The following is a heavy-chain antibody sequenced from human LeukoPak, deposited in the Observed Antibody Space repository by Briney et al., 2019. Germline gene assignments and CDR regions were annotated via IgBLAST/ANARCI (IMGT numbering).Heavy chain of an antibody. Sequence: SDTLSLTCAVSGYSISSSNWWGWIRQPPGKGLEWIGYIYYSGSTNYNPSLKSRVTMSVDTSKNQFSLKLSSVTALDTAVYYCARIQWPYYFDYWGQGTLVTVSS. CDR2: IYYSGST. D-gene: IGHD6-19*01. J-gene: IGHJ4*02. CDR3: ARIQWPYYFDY. V-gene: IGHV4-28*06. CDR1: GYSISSSNW.